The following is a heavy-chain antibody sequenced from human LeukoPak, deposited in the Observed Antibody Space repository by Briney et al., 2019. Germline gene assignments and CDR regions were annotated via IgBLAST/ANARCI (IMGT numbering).Heavy chain of an antibody. V-gene: IGHV4-59*08. J-gene: IGHJ2*01. Sequence: PSETLSLTCTVSGGSISSYYWSWIRQPPGKGLEWIGYIYYSGSTNYNPSLKSRVTISVDTSKNQFSLKLSSVTAADTAVYYCARHGYYDSSGYYSRYFDLWGRGTLVTVSS. CDR3: ARHGYYDSSGYYSRYFDL. CDR2: IYYSGST. D-gene: IGHD3-22*01. CDR1: GGSISSYY.